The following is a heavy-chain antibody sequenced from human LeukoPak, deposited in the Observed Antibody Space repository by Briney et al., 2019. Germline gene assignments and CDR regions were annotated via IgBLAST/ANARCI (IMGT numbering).Heavy chain of an antibody. CDR3: ARGAGYNYPYYFDY. D-gene: IGHD5-24*01. CDR2: ISYDANIGSNK. CDR1: GFTFSRYA. Sequence: SGGSLRLSCATSGFTFSRYAMHWVRQAPGKGLEWVALISYDANIGSNKYYADSVKGRFTISRDNSKITLYLQMNSLRAEDTAVYYCARGAGYNYPYYFDYWGQGTLVTVSS. J-gene: IGHJ4*02. V-gene: IGHV3-30*14.